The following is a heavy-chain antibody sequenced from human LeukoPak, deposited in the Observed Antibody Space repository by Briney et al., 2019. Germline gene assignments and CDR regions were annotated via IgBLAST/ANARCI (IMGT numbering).Heavy chain of an antibody. CDR1: GGSISSGSYY. V-gene: IGHV4-61*02. CDR2: IYTSGST. Sequence: PSETLSLTCTVSGGSISSGSYYWSWIRQPAGKGLEWIGRIYTSGSTNYNPSLKSRVTMSVDTSKNQFSLKLSSVTAADTAVYYCARLSSGWSFDYWGQGTLVTVSS. D-gene: IGHD6-19*01. J-gene: IGHJ4*02. CDR3: ARLSSGWSFDY.